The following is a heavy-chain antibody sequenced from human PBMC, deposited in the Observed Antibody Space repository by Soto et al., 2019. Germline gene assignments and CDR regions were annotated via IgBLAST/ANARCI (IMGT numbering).Heavy chain of an antibody. CDR2: IDPSGNGT. CDR1: GHTLNNYY. V-gene: IGHV1-46*02. CDR3: AINYYDSSAYLY. D-gene: IGHD3-22*01. Sequence: QVQLVQSGAEVKKPGASVKVSCKASGHTLNNYYMHWVRQAPGQGLDWLGKIDPSGNGTSYAERFQGRITLTSDTSTNTVYVELSSLRSEDTAIYYCAINYYDSSAYLYWGQGTLVTVSS. J-gene: IGHJ4*02.